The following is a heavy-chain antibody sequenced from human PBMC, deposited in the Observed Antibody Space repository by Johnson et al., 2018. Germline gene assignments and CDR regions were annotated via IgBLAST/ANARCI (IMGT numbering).Heavy chain of an antibody. J-gene: IGHJ4*02. CDR1: GGSISTYY. V-gene: IGHV4-59*01. CDR2: IYYSGST. D-gene: IGHD6-13*01. CDR3: ARATSWYMDFDY. Sequence: QVQLQESGPGLVKPSETLSLTCTVSGGSISTYYWSWIRQPPGKGLEWIGYIYYSGSTNYNPSLKSRVTISLDTSKNQFSLRLCSVTAADTALYYCARATSWYMDFDYWGQGTLVTVAS.